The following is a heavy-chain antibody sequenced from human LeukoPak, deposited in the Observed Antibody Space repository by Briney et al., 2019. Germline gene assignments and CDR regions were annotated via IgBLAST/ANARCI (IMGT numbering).Heavy chain of an antibody. J-gene: IGHJ5*02. CDR3: ARLQGNWYIPA. D-gene: IGHD6-13*01. Sequence: PGGSLRLSCAASGFTVSSNYMTWVRQAPGKGLEWVSAIYSGGTTYYADSVKGRFTISRDISKNTPYLQMNSLRADDTAVYYCARLQGNWYIPAWGQGTLVTVSS. V-gene: IGHV3-53*01. CDR2: IYSGGTT. CDR1: GFTVSSNY.